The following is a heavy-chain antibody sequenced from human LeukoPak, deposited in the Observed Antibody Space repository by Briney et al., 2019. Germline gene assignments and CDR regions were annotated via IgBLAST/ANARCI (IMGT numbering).Heavy chain of an antibody. CDR3: ARVAVHLDY. Sequence: GGSLRLSCAASGFTFSSYSMNWVRQAPGKGLEWVSYISSSGSTIYYADSVKGRFTISRDNAKKSLYLQMNSLRAEDTAVYYCARVAVHLDYWGQGTLVTVSS. CDR2: ISSSGSTI. V-gene: IGHV3-48*04. J-gene: IGHJ4*02. CDR1: GFTFSSYS. D-gene: IGHD3-10*01.